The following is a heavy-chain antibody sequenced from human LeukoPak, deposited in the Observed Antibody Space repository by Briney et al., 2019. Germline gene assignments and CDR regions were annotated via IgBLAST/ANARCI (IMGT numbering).Heavy chain of an antibody. V-gene: IGHV4-39*01. CDR3: ARHNGSNYFDI. CDR1: GDSISSSSYY. CDR2: IFYTGST. J-gene: IGHJ4*02. D-gene: IGHD6-13*01. Sequence: SETLSLTCHVSGDSISSSSYYWGWIRQPPGKGLDWVGTIFYTGSTYYNPSLRSRLTMSVDMSKNRFSLNLRSVTAADSGLYYCARHNGSNYFDIWGQGTLVTVSS.